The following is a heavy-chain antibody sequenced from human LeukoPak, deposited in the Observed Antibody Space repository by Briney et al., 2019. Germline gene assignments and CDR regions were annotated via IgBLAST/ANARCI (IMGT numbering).Heavy chain of an antibody. D-gene: IGHD7-27*01. CDR3: ARQTGDNAFDI. Sequence: GESLKISCKGSGYSFTSYWIGWVRQMPGKGLEWMGIIYPGDSDTRYSPSFQGQVTISADKSITTAYLQWNSLKASDTAMYYRARQTGDNAFDIWGRGTMVTVSS. CDR2: IYPGDSDT. CDR1: GYSFTSYW. J-gene: IGHJ3*02. V-gene: IGHV5-51*01.